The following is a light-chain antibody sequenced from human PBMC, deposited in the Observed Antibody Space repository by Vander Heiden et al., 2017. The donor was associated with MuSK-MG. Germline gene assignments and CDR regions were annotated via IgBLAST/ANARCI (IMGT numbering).Light chain of an antibody. J-gene: IGLJ1*01. CDR3: AAWDDSLSGYV. CDR2: RNS. Sequence: QSVLPQPPSASGPPGQRVTISCSGSRSNIGSNSVSWYQQLPGTAPELLIHRNSQRPSGVPDRISGSKSGTSGTLAISGLRSEDEADYYCAAWDDSLSGYVFGTGTRVSVL. CDR1: RSNIGSNS. V-gene: IGLV1-47*01.